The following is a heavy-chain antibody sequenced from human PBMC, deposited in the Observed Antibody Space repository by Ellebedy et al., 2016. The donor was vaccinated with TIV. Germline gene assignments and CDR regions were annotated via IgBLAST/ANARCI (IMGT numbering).Heavy chain of an antibody. D-gene: IGHD4-11*01. CDR3: GRGQTTFEY. J-gene: IGHJ4*02. CDR1: GFSSGFSFSRYA. V-gene: IGHV3-23*01. Sequence: PGGSLRLSCAASGFSSGFSFSRYAMGGVRQAPGKGLEWVSGISGSGGSTYYADSVKGRFTISRDNSKNTLYMQLKRLSAEDTAVYYCGRGQTTFEYWGQGTLVTVSS. CDR2: ISGSGGST.